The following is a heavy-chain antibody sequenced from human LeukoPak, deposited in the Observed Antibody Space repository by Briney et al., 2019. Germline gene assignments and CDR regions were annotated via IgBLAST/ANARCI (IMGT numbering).Heavy chain of an antibody. CDR3: ARVPFGDYAPDY. J-gene: IGHJ4*02. V-gene: IGHV5-51*01. CDR2: IYPGDSDT. D-gene: IGHD4-17*01. CDR1: GYTFTIST. Sequence: GESRNISSKGSGYTFTISTVAWVRQLPGKGLEWMGIIYPGDSDTKPSPSFHGQVTISADKSITTAYLQWSSLKASDTAMYYCARVPFGDYAPDYWGQGTLVTVSS.